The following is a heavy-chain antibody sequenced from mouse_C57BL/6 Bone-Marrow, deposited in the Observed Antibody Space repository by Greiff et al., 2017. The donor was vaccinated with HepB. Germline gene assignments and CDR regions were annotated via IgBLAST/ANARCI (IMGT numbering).Heavy chain of an antibody. V-gene: IGHV5-4*03. CDR1: GFTFSSYA. J-gene: IGHJ1*03. Sequence: EVKLVESGGGLVKPGGSLKLSCAASGFTFSSYAMSWVRQTPEKRLEWVATISDGGSYTYYPDNVKGRFTISRDNAKNNLYLQMSHLKSEDTAMYYCARSPLITTVVPWYFDVWGTGTTVTVSS. CDR3: ARSPLITTVVPWYFDV. D-gene: IGHD1-1*01. CDR2: ISDGGSYT.